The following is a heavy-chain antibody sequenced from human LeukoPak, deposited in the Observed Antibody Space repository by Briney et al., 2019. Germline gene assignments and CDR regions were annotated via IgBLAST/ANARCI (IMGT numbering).Heavy chain of an antibody. CDR3: ARDHRPHSGAARANDY. Sequence: ASVKVSCKASGYTFTSYGISWVRQAPGQGLEWMGWISAYNGNTNYAQKLQGRVTMTTDTSTSTAYMELRSLRSDDTAVYYCARDHRPHSGAARANDYWGQGTLVTVSS. D-gene: IGHD6-25*01. J-gene: IGHJ4*02. V-gene: IGHV1-18*01. CDR1: GYTFTSYG. CDR2: ISAYNGNT.